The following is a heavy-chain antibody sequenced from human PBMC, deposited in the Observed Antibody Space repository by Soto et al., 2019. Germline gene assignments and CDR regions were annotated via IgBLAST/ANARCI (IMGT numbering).Heavy chain of an antibody. D-gene: IGHD3-22*01. CDR3: ARVRYYDSSGYDEAFDI. CDR1: GYTFTSYG. CDR2: ISAYNGNT. V-gene: IGHV1-18*01. J-gene: IGHJ3*02. Sequence: ASVKVSCKASGYTFTSYGISWVRQAPGQGLEWMGWISAYNGNTNYAQKLQGRVTMTTDTSTSTAYMELRSLRSDDTAVYYCARVRYYDSSGYDEAFDIWGQGTMVTVSS.